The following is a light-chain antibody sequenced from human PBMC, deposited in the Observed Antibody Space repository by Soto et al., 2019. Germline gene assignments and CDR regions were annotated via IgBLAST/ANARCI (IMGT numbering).Light chain of an antibody. Sequence: EFVLTQSPGTLSLSPGERATLSCRASQSVGSNSLAWYQQNPGQAPRILIYGASTRATGIPDRFSGSGSGTDFTLTISRLEPEDFAVYYCQQYGSSPPLTFGGGTKVEIK. CDR3: QQYGSSPPLT. CDR1: QSVGSNS. V-gene: IGKV3-20*01. J-gene: IGKJ4*01. CDR2: GAS.